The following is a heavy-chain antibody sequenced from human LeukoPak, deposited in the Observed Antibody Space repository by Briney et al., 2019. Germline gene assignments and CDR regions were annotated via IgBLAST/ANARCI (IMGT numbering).Heavy chain of an antibody. D-gene: IGHD3-10*01. J-gene: IGHJ5*02. CDR1: GGSISSGGYS. Sequence: SETLSLTCAVSGGSISSGGYSWSWIRQPPGKGLEWIGYIYHSGSTYYNPSLKSRVTISVDRSKNQFSLKLSSVTAADTAVYCCARDVMVRGVISWFDPWGQGTLVTVSS. CDR3: ARDVMVRGVISWFDP. CDR2: IYHSGST. V-gene: IGHV4-30-2*01.